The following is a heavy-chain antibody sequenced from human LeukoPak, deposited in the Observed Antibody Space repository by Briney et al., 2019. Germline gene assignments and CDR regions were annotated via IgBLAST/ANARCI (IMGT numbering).Heavy chain of an antibody. D-gene: IGHD7-27*01. V-gene: IGHV4-38-2*02. Sequence: SETLSLTCSVSGYSISSGYYWGWIRQPPGKGLEWIATIYHSPSTYYNPPLKIRVTISVDTSRNRFSLKVNSVTAADTAVYYCARVSASWGFDFWGQGALVTVSS. CDR2: IYHSPST. CDR3: ARVSASWGFDF. J-gene: IGHJ4*02. CDR1: GYSISSGYY.